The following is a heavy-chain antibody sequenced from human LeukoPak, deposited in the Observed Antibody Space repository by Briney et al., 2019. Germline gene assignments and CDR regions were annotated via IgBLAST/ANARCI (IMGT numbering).Heavy chain of an antibody. V-gene: IGHV3-30*04. CDR2: ISYDGSNK. J-gene: IGHJ6*02. D-gene: IGHD4-17*01. Sequence: GGSLRLSCAASGFTFSSYAMHWVRQAPGKGLEWVAVISYDGSNKYYADSVKGRFTISGDNSKNTLYLQMNSLRAEDTAVYYCARDRRYGDGGYYYGMDVWGQGTTVTVSS. CDR1: GFTFSSYA. CDR3: ARDRRYGDGGYYYGMDV.